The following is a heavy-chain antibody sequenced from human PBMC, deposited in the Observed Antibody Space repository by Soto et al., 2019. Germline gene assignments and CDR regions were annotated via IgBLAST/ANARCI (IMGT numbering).Heavy chain of an antibody. D-gene: IGHD3-10*01. CDR3: ARGRAVRGVPIFDS. V-gene: IGHV3-48*02. Sequence: GGSLRLSCAASGFDFYTHNMNWFRQAPGKGLEWISYISMSGSAKYYADSVKGRSTISRDNAKKSVYLQLNNLREEDTARYYWARGRAVRGVPIFDSWGKGNLVTVYS. J-gene: IGHJ4*02. CDR1: GFDFYTHN. CDR2: ISMSGSAK.